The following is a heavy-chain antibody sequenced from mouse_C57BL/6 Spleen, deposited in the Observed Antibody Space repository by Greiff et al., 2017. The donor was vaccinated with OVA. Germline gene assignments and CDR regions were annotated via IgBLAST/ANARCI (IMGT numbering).Heavy chain of an antibody. V-gene: IGHV5-6*01. J-gene: IGHJ1*03. CDR1: GFTFSSYG. CDR3: ARRAYYGNRGYWYFDV. CDR2: ISSGGSYT. Sequence: EVHLVESGGDLVKPGGSLKLSCAASGFTFSSYGMSWVRQTPDKRLEWVATISSGGSYTYYPDSVKGRFTISRDNAKNTLYLQMSSLKSEDTAMYYCARRAYYGNRGYWYFDVWGTGTTVTVSS. D-gene: IGHD2-10*01.